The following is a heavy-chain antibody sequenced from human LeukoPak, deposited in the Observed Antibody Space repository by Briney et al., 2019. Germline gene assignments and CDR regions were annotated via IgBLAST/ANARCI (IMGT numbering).Heavy chain of an antibody. CDR1: GFTFSSYA. V-gene: IGHV3-30-3*01. J-gene: IGHJ6*03. CDR2: ISYDGSNK. Sequence: PGGSLRLSCTASGFTFSSYAMHWVRQAPGKGLEWVAVISYDGSNKYYADSVKGRFTISRDNSKNTLYLQMNSLRAEDTAVYYCAKDKLRFLEWSSPMDVWGKGTTVIVSS. D-gene: IGHD3-3*01. CDR3: AKDKLRFLEWSSPMDV.